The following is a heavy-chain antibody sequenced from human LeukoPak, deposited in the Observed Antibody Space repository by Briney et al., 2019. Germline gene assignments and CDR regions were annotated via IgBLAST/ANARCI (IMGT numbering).Heavy chain of an antibody. J-gene: IGHJ4*02. D-gene: IGHD6-19*01. CDR2: IYYSGST. Sequence: PGGSLRLSCAASGFTFSSYAMSWVRQPPGKGPEWIGSIYYSGSTYYNPSLKSRVTISVDTSKNQFSLKLSSVTAADTAVYYCARLIRYSSGWYYFDYWGQGTLVTVSS. V-gene: IGHV4-39*01. CDR1: GFTFSSYA. CDR3: ARLIRYSSGWYYFDY.